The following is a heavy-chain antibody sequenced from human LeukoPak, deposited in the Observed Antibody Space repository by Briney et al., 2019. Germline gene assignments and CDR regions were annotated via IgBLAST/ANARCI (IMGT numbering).Heavy chain of an antibody. V-gene: IGHV3-64*01. CDR1: GFTFSHYA. Sequence: GGSLRLSCAASGFTFSHYAMHWVRQAPGKGLEYVSAISSNGGSTYYANSVKGRFTISRDNSKNSLYLQMNSLRAENTAVYYCARVVYHFDSWGQGTLVTVSS. CDR3: ARVVYHFDS. D-gene: IGHD2-8*02. CDR2: ISSNGGST. J-gene: IGHJ4*02.